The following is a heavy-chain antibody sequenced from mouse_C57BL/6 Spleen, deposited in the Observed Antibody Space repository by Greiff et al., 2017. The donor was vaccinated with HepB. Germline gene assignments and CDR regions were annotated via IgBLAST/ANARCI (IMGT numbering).Heavy chain of an antibody. CDR2: ISDGGSYT. V-gene: IGHV5-4*01. CDR1: GFTFSSYA. CDR3: ARDPYYDYDDYAMDY. D-gene: IGHD2-4*01. J-gene: IGHJ4*01. Sequence: VQLKESGGGLVKPGGSLKLSCAASGFTFSSYAMSWVRQTPEKRLEWVATISDGGSYTYYPDNVKGRFTISRDNAKNNLYLQMSHLKSEDTAMYYCARDPYYDYDDYAMDYWGQGTSVTVSS.